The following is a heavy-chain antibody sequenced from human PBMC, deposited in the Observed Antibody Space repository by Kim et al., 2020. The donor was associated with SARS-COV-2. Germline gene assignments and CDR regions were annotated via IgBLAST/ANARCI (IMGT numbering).Heavy chain of an antibody. J-gene: IGHJ6*02. CDR2: ISYDGSNK. D-gene: IGHD6-13*01. CDR3: ARDSNLYPSAAAGTSKFFRASSCYYGMDV. CDR1: GFTFSSYA. V-gene: IGHV3-30*04. Sequence: GGSLRLSCAASGFTFSSYAMHWVRQAPGKGLEWVAVISYDGSNKYYVDSVKGRFTISRDNSKNTLYLQMNSLRAEDTAVYYCARDSNLYPSAAAGTSKFFRASSCYYGMDVWGQGTTVTVSS.